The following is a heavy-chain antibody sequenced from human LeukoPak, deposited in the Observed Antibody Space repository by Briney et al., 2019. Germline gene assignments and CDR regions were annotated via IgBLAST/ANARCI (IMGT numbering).Heavy chain of an antibody. Sequence: SETLSLTCTVSGGSMSPYHWGWIRQPPGKGLEWTGYIYYGGSTNYNPSLNSRVTISVDTSKNQFSLRLSSVTAADTAIYYCARAVSGRFDYWGQGTLVTVSS. D-gene: IGHD6-19*01. CDR1: GGSMSPYH. CDR3: ARAVSGRFDY. J-gene: IGHJ4*02. CDR2: IYYGGST. V-gene: IGHV4-59*08.